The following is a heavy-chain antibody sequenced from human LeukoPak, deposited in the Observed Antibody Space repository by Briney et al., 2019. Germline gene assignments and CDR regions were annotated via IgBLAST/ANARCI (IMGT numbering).Heavy chain of an antibody. D-gene: IGHD3-22*01. CDR3: ASGPITMIVGAFDV. V-gene: IGHV3-53*01. Sequence: GGSLRLSCAPSGLTVSSNCMSWVRQAPGKGLEWVSSIYSGGSPYYADSVRGRYTISKDNSKNTVYLQMNSLRAEDTAVYYCASGPITMIVGAFDVWGQGRRVTVSS. J-gene: IGHJ3*01. CDR1: GLTVSSNC. CDR2: IYSGGSP.